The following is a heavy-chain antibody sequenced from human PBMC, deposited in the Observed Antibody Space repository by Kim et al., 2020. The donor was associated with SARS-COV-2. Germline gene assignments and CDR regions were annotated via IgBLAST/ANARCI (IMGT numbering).Heavy chain of an antibody. Sequence: PVKGRFTISRDDSKNTLYLQMNSLKTEDTAVYYCTTDPRHMYSSYIQSDYWGQGTLVTVSS. V-gene: IGHV3-15*01. D-gene: IGHD6-6*01. CDR3: TTDPRHMYSSYIQSDY. J-gene: IGHJ4*02.